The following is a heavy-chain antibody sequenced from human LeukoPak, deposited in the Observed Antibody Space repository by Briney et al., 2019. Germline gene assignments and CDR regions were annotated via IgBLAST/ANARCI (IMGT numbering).Heavy chain of an antibody. CDR1: GFTFSSYA. D-gene: IGHD6-6*01. CDR3: AKGGPWAARPRDAFDI. J-gene: IGHJ3*02. CDR2: ISYDGSNK. Sequence: QPGGSLRLSCAASGFTFSSYAMHWVRQAPGKGLEWVAVISYDGSNKYYADSVKGRFTISGDNSKNTLYLQMNSLRAEDTAVDYCAKGGPWAARPRDAFDIWGQGTMVTVSS. V-gene: IGHV3-30-3*01.